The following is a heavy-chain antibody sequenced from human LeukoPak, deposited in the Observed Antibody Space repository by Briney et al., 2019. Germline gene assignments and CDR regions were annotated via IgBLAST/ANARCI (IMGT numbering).Heavy chain of an antibody. V-gene: IGHV4-59*01. Sequence: SETLSLTCTVSGGSISSYYWSWIRQSPGKGLEWIGYIHYSGNTNYNPSLKSRVTISVDTSKNQFSLRLNSVTAADTALYYCARGSRGGYNWFDPWGQGTLVIVSS. CDR3: ARGSRGGYNWFDP. CDR1: GGSISSYY. D-gene: IGHD3-16*01. CDR2: IHYSGNT. J-gene: IGHJ5*02.